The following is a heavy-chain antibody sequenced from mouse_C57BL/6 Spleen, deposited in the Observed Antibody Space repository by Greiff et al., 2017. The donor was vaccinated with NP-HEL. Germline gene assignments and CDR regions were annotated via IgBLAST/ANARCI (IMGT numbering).Heavy chain of an antibody. J-gene: IGHJ4*01. Sequence: VKLMESGPELVKPGASVKISCKASGYAFSSSWMNWVKQRPGKGLEWIGRIYPGDGDTNYNGKFTGKATLTADKSSSTAYMQLSSLTSEDSAVYFCARNYYGSSYAMDYWGQGTSVTVSS. V-gene: IGHV1-82*01. D-gene: IGHD1-1*01. CDR1: GYAFSSSW. CDR2: IYPGDGDT. CDR3: ARNYYGSSYAMDY.